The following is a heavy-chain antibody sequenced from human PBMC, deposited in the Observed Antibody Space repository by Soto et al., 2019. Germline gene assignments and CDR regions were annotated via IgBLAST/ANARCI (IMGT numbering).Heavy chain of an antibody. J-gene: IGHJ3*02. Sequence: QVQLQQWGAGLLKPSETLSLTCAVYGGSFSGYYWSWIRQPPGKGLEWIGEINHSGSTNYNPSLKSRVTISVDTSKTQFSLKLSSVTAADTAVYYCARVTQYCSSTSCQALGAFDIWGQGTMVTVSS. CDR2: INHSGST. V-gene: IGHV4-34*01. CDR3: ARVTQYCSSTSCQALGAFDI. CDR1: GGSFSGYY. D-gene: IGHD2-2*01.